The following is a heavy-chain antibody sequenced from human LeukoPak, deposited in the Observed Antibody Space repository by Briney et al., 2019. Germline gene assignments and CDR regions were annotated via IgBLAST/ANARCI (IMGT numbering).Heavy chain of an antibody. J-gene: IGHJ6*02. V-gene: IGHV4-59*02. CDR3: ARGRSNYYGMDV. CDR2: IHYNGNT. Sequence: SETLSLTCTVSGDSVTTYYWNWIRRPPGKGLEWIGYIHYNGNTNYSPSLKSRVTMSVDTSKNLFSLKVSSVTAADTAVYYCARGRSNYYGMDVWGQGTTVTVSS. D-gene: IGHD1-26*01. CDR1: GDSVTTYY.